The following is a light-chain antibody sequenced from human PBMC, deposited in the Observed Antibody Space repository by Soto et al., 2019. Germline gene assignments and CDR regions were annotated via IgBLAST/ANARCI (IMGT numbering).Light chain of an antibody. CDR3: SAWDDTLSGPV. V-gene: IGLV1-44*01. CDR2: SVN. J-gene: IGLJ3*02. CDR1: SPNIGGNT. Sequence: QSVLTHPPSASGAPGMRDTIYGSGISPNIGGNTVNWYQQLPGTAPKLLINSVNERPSGVPGRFSGSRSGASASLAITGLQSEDEAYYYCSAWDDTLSGPVLGGGTKLTVL.